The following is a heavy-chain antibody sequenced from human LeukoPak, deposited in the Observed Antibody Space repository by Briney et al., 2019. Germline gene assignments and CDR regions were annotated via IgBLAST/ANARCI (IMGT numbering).Heavy chain of an antibody. J-gene: IGHJ4*02. CDR3: ARAGPSTVVTYFDY. V-gene: IGHV3-48*01. CDR1: GFTFSSYS. D-gene: IGHD4-23*01. Sequence: GGSLRLSCAASGFTFSSYSMNWVRQAPGKGLEWVSYISSSSSTIYYADSVKGRFTISRDNAKNSLYLQMNSLRAEDTAVYYCARAGPSTVVTYFDYWGQGTLVTVSS. CDR2: ISSSSSTI.